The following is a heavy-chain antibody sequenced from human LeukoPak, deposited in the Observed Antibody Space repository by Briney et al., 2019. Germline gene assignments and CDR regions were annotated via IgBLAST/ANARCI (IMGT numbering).Heavy chain of an antibody. Sequence: ASVKVSCKASGYTFTSYGISWVRQAPGEGREWMGWISAYNGNTNYAQKFQGRVTMTEDTSTGTAYMERSSLRSEDTAVYYCATEFNWGLYEGQYFDYWGQGTLVTVSS. J-gene: IGHJ4*02. CDR1: GYTFTSYG. D-gene: IGHD7-27*01. CDR3: ATEFNWGLYEGQYFDY. V-gene: IGHV1-18*01. CDR2: ISAYNGNT.